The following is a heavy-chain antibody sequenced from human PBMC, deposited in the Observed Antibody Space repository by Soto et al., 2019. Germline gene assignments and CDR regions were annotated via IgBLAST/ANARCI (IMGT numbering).Heavy chain of an antibody. CDR3: ARAFGTEEFDY. D-gene: IGHD1-1*01. V-gene: IGHV1-3*01. CDR2: IIAGNGHT. CDR1: GYTFASHS. J-gene: IGHJ4*02. Sequence: ASVNVSCKSSGYTFASHSIHWGRQAPGQRPEWMGWIIAGNGHTEYSQKFQGRVTITSDTSATTAYMELSSLTSEDTAVYYCARAFGTEEFDYWGQGSLVTVSS.